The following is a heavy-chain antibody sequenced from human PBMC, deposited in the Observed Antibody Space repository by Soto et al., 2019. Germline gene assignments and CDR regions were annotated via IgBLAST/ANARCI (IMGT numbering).Heavy chain of an antibody. Sequence: ASVKVSCKASGYTFTSYAMHCVRQAPGQRLEWMGWINAGNGNTKYSQKFQGRVTITRDTSASTAYMELSSLRSEDTAVCYCARGCSSTSCYAFDYWGQGTLVTVSS. CDR2: INAGNGNT. CDR3: ARGCSSTSCYAFDY. D-gene: IGHD2-2*01. J-gene: IGHJ4*02. V-gene: IGHV1-3*01. CDR1: GYTFTSYA.